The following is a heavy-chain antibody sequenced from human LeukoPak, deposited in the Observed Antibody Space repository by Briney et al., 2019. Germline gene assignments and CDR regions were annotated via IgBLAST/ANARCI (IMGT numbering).Heavy chain of an antibody. D-gene: IGHD1-26*01. J-gene: IGHJ4*02. CDR1: GYTFTSYY. V-gene: IGHV1-46*01. CDR2: INPSGGST. Sequence: ASVKVSCKASGYTFTSYYMHWVRQAPGQGLEWMGIINPSGGSTSYAQKFQGRVTMTRDTSTSTVYMELSSLRSEDTAVYYGARLGGATMPFDYWGQGTLVTVSS. CDR3: ARLGGATMPFDY.